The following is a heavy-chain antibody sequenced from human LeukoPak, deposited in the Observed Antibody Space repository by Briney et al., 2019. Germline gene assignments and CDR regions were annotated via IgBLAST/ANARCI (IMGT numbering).Heavy chain of an antibody. Sequence: GRSLRLSCAASGFTFSSYGMHWVRQAPGKGLEWVAVISYDGSNKYYADSVKGRFTISRDNSKNTLYLQMNSLRAEDTAVYYCAKELASSRNFDPWGQGTLVTVSS. J-gene: IGHJ5*02. D-gene: IGHD6-13*01. CDR1: GFTFSSYG. CDR3: AKELASSRNFDP. CDR2: ISYDGSNK. V-gene: IGHV3-30*18.